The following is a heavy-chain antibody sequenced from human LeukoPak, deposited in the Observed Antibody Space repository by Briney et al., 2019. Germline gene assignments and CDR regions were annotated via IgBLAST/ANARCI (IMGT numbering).Heavy chain of an antibody. V-gene: IGHV4-34*01. Sequence: PSETLSLTCAVYGGSFSGYYWSWIRQSPGKGLEWIGEINHSGSTNYNPSLKSRVTISVDTSKNQFSLKLSSVTAADTAVYYCARRGYSYGYLWGGFDYWGQGTLVTVSS. J-gene: IGHJ4*02. CDR1: GGSFSGYY. CDR2: INHSGST. D-gene: IGHD5-18*01. CDR3: ARRGYSYGYLWGGFDY.